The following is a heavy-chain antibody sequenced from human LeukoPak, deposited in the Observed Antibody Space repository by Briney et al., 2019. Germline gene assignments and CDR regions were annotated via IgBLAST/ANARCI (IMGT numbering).Heavy chain of an antibody. J-gene: IGHJ5*02. V-gene: IGHV3-30*02. CDR2: IRYDGSNR. Sequence: GGSLRLSCAASGFSFITYGIHWVRQAPGKGLEWVAFIRYDGSNRFYADSVRGRFTISRDNSKNTVYLQMNSLRVEDTAIYYCASDPSTGYDWFDPWGQGTLVTVSS. CDR3: ASDPSTGYDWFDP. CDR1: GFSFITYG. D-gene: IGHD4-11*01.